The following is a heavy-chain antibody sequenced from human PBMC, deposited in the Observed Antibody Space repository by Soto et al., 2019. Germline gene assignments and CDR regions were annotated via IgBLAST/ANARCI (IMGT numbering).Heavy chain of an antibody. V-gene: IGHV3-30-3*01. Sequence: QVQLVGSGGGVVQPGRSLRLSCAASGFTFSSYAMHWVRQAPGKGLEWVAVISYDGSNKYYADSVKGRFTISRDNSKKTLYLQMNSLRAEDTAVYYCARDLGGSYYYYYGMDVWGQGTTVTVSS. J-gene: IGHJ6*02. CDR3: ARDLGGSYYYYYGMDV. CDR1: GFTFSSYA. D-gene: IGHD1-26*01. CDR2: ISYDGSNK.